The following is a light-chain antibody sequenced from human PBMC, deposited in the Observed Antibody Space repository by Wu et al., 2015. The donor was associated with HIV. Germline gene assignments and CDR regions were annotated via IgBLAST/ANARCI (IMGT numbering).Light chain of an antibody. CDR1: QSVSGY. CDR3: QQRSNWPPGLT. CDR2: DGN. Sequence: EVVLTQSPETMSLSPGERATLSCRASQSVSGYLAWYQQKPGQAPRLLIFDGNNRPTGIPARFSGSGSGTDFTLTISRLEPEDSAVHYCQQRSNWPPGLTFGGGTKVEIK. V-gene: IGKV3-11*01. J-gene: IGKJ4*01.